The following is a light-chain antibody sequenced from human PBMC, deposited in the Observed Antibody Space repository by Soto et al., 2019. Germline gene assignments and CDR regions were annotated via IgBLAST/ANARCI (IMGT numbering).Light chain of an antibody. CDR3: QSYDSSLSGSV. J-gene: IGLJ2*01. CDR2: GNS. Sequence: QSVLTQPPSVSGAPGQGVTISCTGSRSNIGAGHDVHWYQQLPGTAPKLLIYGNSNRPSGVPDRFSGSKSGTSASLAITGLQAEDEADYYCQSYDSSLSGSVFGGGTKLTVL. CDR1: RSNIGAGHD. V-gene: IGLV1-40*01.